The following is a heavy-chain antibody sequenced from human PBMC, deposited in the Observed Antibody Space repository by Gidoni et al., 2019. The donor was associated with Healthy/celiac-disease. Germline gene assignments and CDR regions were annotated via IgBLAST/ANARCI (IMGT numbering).Heavy chain of an antibody. D-gene: IGHD5-12*01. J-gene: IGHJ5*02. Sequence: QVQLVQSGAEVKKPGASVKVSCKASGYTFTGYYMHWVRQAPGQGLEWMGWLNPNSGGKNYAQKFQGRGTMTRDTSISTAYMELSRLRSDDTAVYYCARDGGGNSGYDFSGFDPWGQGTLVTVSS. V-gene: IGHV1-2*02. CDR3: ARDGGGNSGYDFSGFDP. CDR2: LNPNSGGK. CDR1: GYTFTGYY.